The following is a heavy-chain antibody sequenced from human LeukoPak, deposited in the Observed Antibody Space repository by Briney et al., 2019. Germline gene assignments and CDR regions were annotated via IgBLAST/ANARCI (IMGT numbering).Heavy chain of an antibody. D-gene: IGHD1-14*01. CDR1: GYTFTIYG. V-gene: IGHV1-18*01. Sequence: ASVKVSFKASGYTFTIYGISWVRQAPGQGREWMGWISAYNGNTNYAQKLQGRVTMTTDTSTSTAYMELRSLRSDDTAVYYCAREGRLTPWLDYWGQGTLVTVSS. CDR2: ISAYNGNT. CDR3: AREGRLTPWLDY. J-gene: IGHJ4*02.